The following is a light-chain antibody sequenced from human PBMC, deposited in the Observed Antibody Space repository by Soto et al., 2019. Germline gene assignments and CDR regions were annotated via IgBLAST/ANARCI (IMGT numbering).Light chain of an antibody. CDR2: EVS. Sequence: QSVLTQPASVSESPGQSITISCTGTSNDVGSYNLVSWYQQNPGKAPQFIIYEVSKRPSGVSNRFSGSKSGNTASLTISGLQAEDEADYYCCSYAGSSTPVVFGGGTKLTVL. J-gene: IGLJ2*01. V-gene: IGLV2-23*02. CDR1: SNDVGSYNL. CDR3: CSYAGSSTPVV.